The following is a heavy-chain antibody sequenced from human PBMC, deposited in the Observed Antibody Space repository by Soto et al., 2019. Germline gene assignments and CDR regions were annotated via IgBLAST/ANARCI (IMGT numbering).Heavy chain of an antibody. Sequence: PVKVSCKASGGTFSRYAISWVRHAPGQGLEWMGGIIPIFGTANYAQKFQGRVTITADESTSIAYMELSSLRSEDTAVYYCARGRGYSSSWYYYWGQGTLVTVSS. CDR1: GGTFSRYA. CDR2: IIPIFGTA. CDR3: ARGRGYSSSWYYY. J-gene: IGHJ4*02. V-gene: IGHV1-69*13. D-gene: IGHD6-13*01.